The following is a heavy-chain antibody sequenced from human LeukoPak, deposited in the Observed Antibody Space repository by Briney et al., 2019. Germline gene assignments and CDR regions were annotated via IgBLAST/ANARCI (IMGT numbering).Heavy chain of an antibody. D-gene: IGHD3-22*01. CDR2: IWYDGSNK. Sequence: PGRSLRLSCAASGFTFSSYGMHWVRQASGKGLEWVAVIWYDGSNKYYADSVKGRFTISRDNSKNTLYLQMNSLRAEDTAVYYCARGGKDGYYDSSGPTDFDPWGQGTLVTVSS. CDR3: ARGGKDGYYDSSGPTDFDP. J-gene: IGHJ5*02. CDR1: GFTFSSYG. V-gene: IGHV3-33*01.